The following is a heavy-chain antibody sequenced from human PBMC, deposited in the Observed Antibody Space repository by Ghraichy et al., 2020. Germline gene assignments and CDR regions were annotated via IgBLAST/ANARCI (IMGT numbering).Heavy chain of an antibody. Sequence: GGSLRLSCAASGFTFSSYAMSWVRQAPGKGLEWVSAISGSGGTTYYADSVKGRFTISRDNSKNTLYLQMNSLRAEDTAVYYCAKDLDIVTTISSYYYYGMDVWGQGTSVTVSS. CDR3: AKDLDIVTTISSYYYYGMDV. V-gene: IGHV3-23*01. CDR2: ISGSGGTT. J-gene: IGHJ6*02. D-gene: IGHD5-12*01. CDR1: GFTFSSYA.